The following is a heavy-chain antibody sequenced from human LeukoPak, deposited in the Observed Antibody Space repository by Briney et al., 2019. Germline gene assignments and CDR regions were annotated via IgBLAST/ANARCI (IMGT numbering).Heavy chain of an antibody. Sequence: SETLSLTCTVSGGFISSYYWSWIRQPPGKGLEWIGYIYYSGSTNYNPSLKSRVTISVDTSKNQFSLKLSSVSAADTAVYYCARVRDREGYKLGLWLFDYWGQGTLVTVSS. CDR3: ARVRDREGYKLGLWLFDY. J-gene: IGHJ4*02. CDR1: GGFISSYY. CDR2: IYYSGST. V-gene: IGHV4-59*01. D-gene: IGHD5-24*01.